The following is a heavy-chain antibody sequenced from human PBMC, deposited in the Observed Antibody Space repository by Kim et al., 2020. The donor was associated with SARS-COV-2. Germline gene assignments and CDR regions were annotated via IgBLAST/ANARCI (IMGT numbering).Heavy chain of an antibody. Sequence: ASVKVSCKASGYTFTSYAMHWVRQAPGQRLEWMVWINAGNGNTKYSQKFQGRVTITRDTSASIAYMELSSLRSEDTAVYYCAREYYDFWSGYYIDYWGQGTLVTVSS. J-gene: IGHJ4*02. CDR3: AREYYDFWSGYYIDY. D-gene: IGHD3-3*01. V-gene: IGHV1-3*01. CDR2: INAGNGNT. CDR1: GYTFTSYA.